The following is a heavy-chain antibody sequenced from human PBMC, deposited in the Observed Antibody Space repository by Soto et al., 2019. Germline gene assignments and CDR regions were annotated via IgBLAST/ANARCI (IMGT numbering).Heavy chain of an antibody. V-gene: IGHV3-48*01. Sequence: EVQLVESGGGLVQPGGSLRLSCAGSGFAFSNYSMNWVRQAPGKGLEWVSYISSSSTNTYYAASVRGRFTISRDNAKNSLYVQKNTLKGGDGAVFYCARGTKGGPPPLWGQGTLFTVSS. J-gene: IGHJ4*02. CDR3: ARGTKGGPPPL. D-gene: IGHD1-7*01. CDR2: ISSSSTNT. CDR1: GFAFSNYS.